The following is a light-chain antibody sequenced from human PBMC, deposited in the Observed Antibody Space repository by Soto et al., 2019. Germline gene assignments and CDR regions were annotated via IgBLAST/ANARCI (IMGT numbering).Light chain of an antibody. CDR2: AAS. V-gene: IGKV1-39*01. Sequence: DIQMTQSPPSLAASVGDRVTVSCRASQSITRCLNWYQQKPGKAPKLLISAASRLQSGVPSRFSGSGSGSDVTLIISSLQPEDFATYYCQQSCSTPYTFGQGTKLEIK. J-gene: IGKJ2*01. CDR3: QQSCSTPYT. CDR1: QSITRC.